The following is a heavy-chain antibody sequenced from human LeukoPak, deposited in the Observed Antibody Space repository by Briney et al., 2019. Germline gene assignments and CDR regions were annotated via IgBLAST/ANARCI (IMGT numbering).Heavy chain of an antibody. V-gene: IGHV3-21*01. J-gene: IGHJ5*01. Sequence: GGSLRLSCAASGFTFNTYTLNWVRQAPGKGLEWVASISSGSVYIYYGDSLKGRFTISRDNVKNSLYLQMNSLRAEDTAVYYCARTEGTVAYDSWGQGTLVTVSS. CDR1: GFTFNTYT. CDR2: ISSGSVYI. CDR3: ARTEGTVAYDS. D-gene: IGHD4-23*01.